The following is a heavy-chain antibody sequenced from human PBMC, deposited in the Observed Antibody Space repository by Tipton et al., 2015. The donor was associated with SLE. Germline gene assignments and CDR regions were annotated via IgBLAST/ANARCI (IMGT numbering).Heavy chain of an antibody. CDR2: INWNGGST. J-gene: IGHJ5*02. Sequence: SLRLSCAASGFTFDDYGMSWVRQAPGKGLEWVSGINWNGGSTGYADSVKGRFTISRDNAKNSLYLQMNSLRTEDTALYYCAREGYCSSTSCYTGYFDLWGQGTLVTVSS. CDR3: AREGYCSSTSCYTGYFDL. CDR1: GFTFDDYG. D-gene: IGHD2-2*02. V-gene: IGHV3-20*04.